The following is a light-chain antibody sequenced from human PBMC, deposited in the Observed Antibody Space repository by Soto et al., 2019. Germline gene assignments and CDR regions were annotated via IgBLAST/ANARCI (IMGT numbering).Light chain of an antibody. V-gene: IGKV1-13*02. Sequence: AVQRTQSPSSLSSSVGDRVTLTWLASQSIRRFLAWYQQKPGEAPKLLSYGASSLESGVPSRVRGSGSGTEFTLTIGGLKPDDFETYYCQHYNAFPWPFGQGTKVDIK. CDR3: QHYNAFPWP. J-gene: IGKJ1*01. CDR1: QSIRRF. CDR2: GAS.